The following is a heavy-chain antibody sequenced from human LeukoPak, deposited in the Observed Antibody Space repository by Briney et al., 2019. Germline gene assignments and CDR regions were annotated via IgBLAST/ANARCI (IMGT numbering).Heavy chain of an antibody. J-gene: IGHJ6*03. V-gene: IGHV1-46*01. Sequence: ASVKVSCKASGYTFTSYYMHWVRQAPGRGLEWMGIINPSGGSTSYAQKFQGRVTMTRDTSTSTVYMELSSLRSEDTAVYYCARGAEVVTLFYYYYYYMDVWGKGTTVTVSS. D-gene: IGHD3-22*01. CDR1: GYTFTSYY. CDR2: INPSGGST. CDR3: ARGAEVVTLFYYYYYYMDV.